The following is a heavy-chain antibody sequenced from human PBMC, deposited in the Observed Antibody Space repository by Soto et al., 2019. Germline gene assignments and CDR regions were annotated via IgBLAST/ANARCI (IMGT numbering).Heavy chain of an antibody. CDR2: ISAYNGNT. CDR1: GYTFTSYA. CDR3: AKSGPPAGY. J-gene: IGHJ4*01. D-gene: IGHD3-10*01. Sequence: QVQLVQSGAEVKKPGASVKVSCKSSGYTFTSYAISWVRQAPGQGLEVMGWISAYNGNTNYAQKLQGRVNRTTDTSTATAHCDRMSLIYDDTEVYYCAKSGPPAGYWGHGTMVPVSS. V-gene: IGHV1-18*01.